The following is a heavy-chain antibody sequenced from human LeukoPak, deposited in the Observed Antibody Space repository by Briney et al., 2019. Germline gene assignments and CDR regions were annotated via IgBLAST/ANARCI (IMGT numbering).Heavy chain of an antibody. V-gene: IGHV4-31*03. D-gene: IGHD4-11*01. J-gene: IGHJ4*02. CDR1: GGSISSGGYY. CDR3: ARGIYSNYRLFDFDY. CDR2: IYYSGST. Sequence: PSQTLSLTCTVSGGSISSGGYYWSWIRQHPGKGLEWIGYIYYSGSTYYNPSLKSRVTISVDTSKNQFSLKLTSVTAADTAVYYCARGIYSNYRLFDFDYWGQGTLVTASS.